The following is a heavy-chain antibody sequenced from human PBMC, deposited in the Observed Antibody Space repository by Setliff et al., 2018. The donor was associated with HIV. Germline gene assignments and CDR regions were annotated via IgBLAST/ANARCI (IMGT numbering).Heavy chain of an antibody. D-gene: IGHD3-16*02. J-gene: IGHJ5*02. Sequence: GGSLRLSCAASGFTFNYHAMTWVRQAPGKGLEWVSGISGSGDSTFYAHSVKGRFTISRDNSRDTLYLEMNNLRAEDTALYYCAKGYTPTFWEYNWFDVWGQGTQVTVSS. CDR1: GFTFNYHA. CDR3: AKGYTPTFWEYNWFDV. CDR2: ISGSGDST. V-gene: IGHV3-23*01.